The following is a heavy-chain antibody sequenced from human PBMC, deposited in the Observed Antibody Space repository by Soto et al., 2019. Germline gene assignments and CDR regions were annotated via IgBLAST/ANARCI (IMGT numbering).Heavy chain of an antibody. CDR1: GCTFTGYY. CDR3: ARPLVDTRDAFDI. J-gene: IGHJ3*02. V-gene: IGHV1-2*02. CDR2: INPNSGGT. Sequence: VASVKVSCKASGCTFTGYYMHWVRQAPGQGLEWMGWINPNSGGTNYAQKFQGRVTMTRDTSISTAYMELSRLRSDDTAVYYCARPLVDTRDAFDIWGQGTMVTVSS. D-gene: IGHD5-18*01.